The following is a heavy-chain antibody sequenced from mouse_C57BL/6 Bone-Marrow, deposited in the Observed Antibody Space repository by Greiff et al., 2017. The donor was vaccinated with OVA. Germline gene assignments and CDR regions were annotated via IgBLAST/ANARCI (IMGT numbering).Heavy chain of an antibody. CDR2: IYPRSGNT. Sequence: VQLQQSGAELARPGASGYTFTSYGISWVKQRTGQGLEWIGEIYPRSGNTYYNEKFKGKATLTADKSSSTAYMELRSLTSEDSAVYFCARAGVGGHYWGQGTTLTVSS. CDR1: GYTFTSYG. CDR3: ARAGVGGHY. J-gene: IGHJ2*01. D-gene: IGHD1-1*01. V-gene: IGHV1-81*01.